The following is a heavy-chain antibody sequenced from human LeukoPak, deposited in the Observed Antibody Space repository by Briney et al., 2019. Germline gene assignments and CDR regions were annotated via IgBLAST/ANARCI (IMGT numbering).Heavy chain of an antibody. V-gene: IGHV3-7*01. D-gene: IGHD2-2*02. CDR2: IKQDGTEK. CDR1: GFTFSNYW. CDR3: ARTGVPAAIVRWFDP. J-gene: IGHJ5*02. Sequence: GGSLRLSCAASGFTFSNYWMSWVRQAPGKGLEWVANIKQDGTEKYYVDSVKGRFTISRDNAKNSLYLQMNSLRAEDTAVYYCARTGVPAAIVRWFDPWGQGTLVTVSS.